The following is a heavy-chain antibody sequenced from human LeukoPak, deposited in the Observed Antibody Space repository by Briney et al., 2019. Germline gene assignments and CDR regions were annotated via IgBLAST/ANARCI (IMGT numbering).Heavy chain of an antibody. CDR3: ASSYTYYYDSSGYSLDY. Sequence: SETLSLTCAVYGGSFSGYYWSWIRQPPGKGPEWIGEINHSGSTNYNPSLKSRVTISVDTSKNQFSLKLNSVTAADTAVYYCASSYTYYYDSSGYSLDYWGQGTLVTVSS. D-gene: IGHD3-22*01. J-gene: IGHJ4*02. CDR2: INHSGST. CDR1: GGSFSGYY. V-gene: IGHV4-34*01.